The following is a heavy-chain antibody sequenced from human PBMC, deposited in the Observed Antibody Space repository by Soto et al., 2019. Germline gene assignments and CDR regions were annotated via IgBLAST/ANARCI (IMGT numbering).Heavy chain of an antibody. CDR1: GFTFSSYG. J-gene: IGHJ1*01. Sequence: QVQLVESGGGVVQPGRSLRLSCAASGFTFSSYGMHWVRQAPGKGLEWVAVIWYDGSNKYYADSVKGRFTISRDNSKNTLYLQMNSLRAEDTAVYYCARVSVAGTAIRYFQHWGQGTLVTVSS. V-gene: IGHV3-33*01. CDR3: ARVSVAGTAIRYFQH. CDR2: IWYDGSNK. D-gene: IGHD6-19*01.